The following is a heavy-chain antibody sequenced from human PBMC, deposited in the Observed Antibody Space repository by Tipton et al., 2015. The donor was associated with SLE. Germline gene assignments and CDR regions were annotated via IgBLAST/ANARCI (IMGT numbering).Heavy chain of an antibody. D-gene: IGHD6-13*01. J-gene: IGHJ6*02. V-gene: IGHV4-4*07. CDR2: IYTSGST. CDR3: AREPPGIAAAADYYYYGMDV. CDR1: GGSISSYY. Sequence: TLSLTCTVSGGSISSYYWSWIRQPAGKGLEWIGRIYTSGSTNYNPSLKSRVTMSVDTSKNQFSPKLSSVTAADTAVYYCAREPPGIAAAADYYYYGMDVWGQGTTVTVSS.